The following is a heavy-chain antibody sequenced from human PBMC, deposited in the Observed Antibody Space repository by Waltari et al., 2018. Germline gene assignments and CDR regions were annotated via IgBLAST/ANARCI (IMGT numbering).Heavy chain of an antibody. CDR3: LAYCGGDCSHGMDV. CDR2: IWYDGSNK. V-gene: IGHV3-33*01. D-gene: IGHD2-21*02. CDR1: GFTFSSYG. Sequence: QVQLVESGGGVVQPGRSLRLSCAVSGFTFSSYGMHWVRQAPGKGLEWVAVIWYDGSNKYYADSVKGRFTISRDNSKNTLYLQMNSLRAEDTAVYYCLAYCGGDCSHGMDVWGQGTTVTVSS. J-gene: IGHJ6*02.